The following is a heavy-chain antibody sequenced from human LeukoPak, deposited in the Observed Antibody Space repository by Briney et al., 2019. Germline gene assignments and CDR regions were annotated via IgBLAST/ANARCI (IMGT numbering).Heavy chain of an antibody. CDR2: IKQDGSEK. CDR3: ASSTPYIVVVPVD. V-gene: IGHV3-7*01. J-gene: IGHJ4*02. D-gene: IGHD2-2*01. CDR1: GFTFSSYW. Sequence: GGSLRLSCAASGFTFSSYWMSWVRQAPGKGLEWVANIKQDGSEKYYVDSVKGRFTISRDNAKNTLYLQMNSLRAEDTAVYYCASSTPYIVVVPVDWGQGTLVTVSS.